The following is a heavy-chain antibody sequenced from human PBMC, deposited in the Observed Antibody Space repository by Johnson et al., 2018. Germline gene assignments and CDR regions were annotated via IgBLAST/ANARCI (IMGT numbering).Heavy chain of an antibody. Sequence: DRLVQSGGGLVQPGGSLKLCCAASGFTFSGSAMHWVRQASGKGLEWVGRIRSKANSYATAYAASVKGRFTISRDDSKNTAYLQMNSLKTEDTAVYYCTRLRTTVNYYYYYMDVWGKGTTVTVSS. J-gene: IGHJ6*03. V-gene: IGHV3-73*01. CDR3: TRLRTTVNYYYYYMDV. D-gene: IGHD4-11*01. CDR2: IRSKANSYAT. CDR1: GFTFSGSA.